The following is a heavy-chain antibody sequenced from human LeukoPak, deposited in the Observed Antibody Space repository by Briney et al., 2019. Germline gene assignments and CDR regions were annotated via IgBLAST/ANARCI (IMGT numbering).Heavy chain of an antibody. CDR1: GGSISSYY. CDR3: ARQKALYYFDY. J-gene: IGHJ4*02. V-gene: IGHV4-59*01. CDR2: IYYSGST. Sequence: ASETLSLTCTVSGGSISSYYWSWIRQPPGKGLEWIGYIYYSGSTNYNPSLKSRVTISVDTSKNQFFLKLSSVTAADTAVYCCARQKALYYFDYWGQGTLVTVSS.